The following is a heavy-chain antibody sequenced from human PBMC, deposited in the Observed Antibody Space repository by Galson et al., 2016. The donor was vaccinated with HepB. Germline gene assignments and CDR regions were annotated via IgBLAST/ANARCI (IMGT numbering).Heavy chain of an antibody. Sequence: SLRLSCAASGFTFSNYAMHWVRQAPGKGLEWLASISYDSSNKYYGDSVKGRFTISRDNSKNTLYLQMNSLRPEDTAIYYCARDGRSYAFVRGDYWGQGTLVTVSS. CDR1: GFTFSNYA. CDR2: ISYDSSNK. J-gene: IGHJ1*01. D-gene: IGHD2-2*01. CDR3: ARDGRSYAFVRGDY. V-gene: IGHV3-30*04.